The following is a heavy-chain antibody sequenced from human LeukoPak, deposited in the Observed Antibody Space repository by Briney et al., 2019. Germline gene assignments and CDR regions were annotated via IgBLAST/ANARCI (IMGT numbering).Heavy chain of an antibody. Sequence: VASVKVSCKASGYTFTGYYMHWVRQAPGQGLEWMGWINPNSGGTNYAQKFQGRGTMTRDTSISTAYSELSRLRSDDTAVYYCARGGTLINYPILSIYPRNWFDPWGQGTLVTVSS. D-gene: IGHD2-21*01. V-gene: IGHV1-2*02. CDR1: GYTFTGYY. J-gene: IGHJ5*02. CDR3: ARGGTLINYPILSIYPRNWFDP. CDR2: INPNSGGT.